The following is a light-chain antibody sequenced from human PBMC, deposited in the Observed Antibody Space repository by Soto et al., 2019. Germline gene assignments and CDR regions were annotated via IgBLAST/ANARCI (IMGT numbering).Light chain of an antibody. CDR1: QTISTW. CDR3: QQYSSFSRT. V-gene: IGKV1-5*01. J-gene: IGKJ1*01. Sequence: DIQMTQSPSTLSASVGDRFTITFLASQTISTWLACYQQKPGKAPELLIYDASTLESGVPSRFSGSGSGTEFSLTISSLQPDDFATFYCQQYSSFSRTFGQGTKVDIK. CDR2: DAS.